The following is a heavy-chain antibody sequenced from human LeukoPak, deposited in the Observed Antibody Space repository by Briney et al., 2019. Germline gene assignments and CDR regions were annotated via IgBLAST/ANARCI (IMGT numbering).Heavy chain of an antibody. V-gene: IGHV3-7*01. J-gene: IGHJ4*02. Sequence: GGSLRLSCAASGFTFSSYWMSWVRQAPGKGLEWVANIKQDGSEKYYVDSVKGRFTISRDNAKNSLYLQMNSLRAEDTAVYYCARESVKIAAAGPGDYWGQGTLVTVSS. CDR3: ARESVKIAAAGPGDY. CDR2: IKQDGSEK. CDR1: GFTFSSYW. D-gene: IGHD6-13*01.